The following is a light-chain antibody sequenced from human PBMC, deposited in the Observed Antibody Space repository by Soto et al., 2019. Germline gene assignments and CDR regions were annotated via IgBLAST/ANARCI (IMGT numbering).Light chain of an antibody. CDR2: GAS. CDR1: QSVSSSY. J-gene: IGKJ3*01. CDR3: QQYGSSPRFT. V-gene: IGKV3-20*01. Sequence: EIVLTQSPGTLSLSPGERATHSCRASQSVSSSYLAWYQQKPGQAPRLLIYGASSRATGIPDRFSGSGSGTDFTLTISRLEPEDFAVYYCQQYGSSPRFTFGPGTKVDIK.